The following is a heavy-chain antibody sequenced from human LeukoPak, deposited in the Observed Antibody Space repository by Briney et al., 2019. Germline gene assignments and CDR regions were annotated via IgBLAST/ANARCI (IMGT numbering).Heavy chain of an antibody. CDR3: ARDCSTATSCLGAFDI. CDR1: GGSISSSSYY. V-gene: IGHV4-39*02. D-gene: IGHD2-2*01. J-gene: IGHJ3*02. CDR2: IYYSGST. Sequence: SETLSLTCAVSGGSISSSSYYWGWIRQPPGKGLEWIASIYYSGSTYYNPSLKSRVTISVDTSKNQFSLKLSSVTAADTAVYYCARDCSTATSCLGAFDIWGQGTMVTVSS.